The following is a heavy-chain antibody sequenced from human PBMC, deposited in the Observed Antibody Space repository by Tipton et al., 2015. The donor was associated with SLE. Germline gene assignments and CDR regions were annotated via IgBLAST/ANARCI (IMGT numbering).Heavy chain of an antibody. Sequence: GSLRLSCAASGFIFSSCGMHWVRQAPGKGLEWIGRIKSEEDGGTTDYASPVKGRFTISRDDSKTTVYLQMNSLKSEDTAVYFCITDPIKEALNDDGYYFEGFAFWGQGTIVTVSS. V-gene: IGHV3-15*01. D-gene: IGHD2/OR15-2a*01. CDR1: GFIFSSCG. J-gene: IGHJ3*01. CDR3: ITDPIKEALNDDGYYFEGFAF. CDR2: IKSEEDGGTT.